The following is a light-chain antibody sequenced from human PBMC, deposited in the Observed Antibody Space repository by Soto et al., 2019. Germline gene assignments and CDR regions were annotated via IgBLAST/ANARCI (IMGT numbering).Light chain of an antibody. V-gene: IGLV4-69*01. CDR1: SGHSSYA. J-gene: IGLJ2*01. Sequence: QLVLTQSPSASASLGASVKLTCTLSSGHSSYAIAWHQQQPEKGPRYLMKVNSDGSHSKGDGIPDRFSGSTSGAERHLTSSSLQSEDEADYYCQTWGTGIHVVFGGGTKLTVL. CDR2: VNSDGSH. CDR3: QTWGTGIHVV.